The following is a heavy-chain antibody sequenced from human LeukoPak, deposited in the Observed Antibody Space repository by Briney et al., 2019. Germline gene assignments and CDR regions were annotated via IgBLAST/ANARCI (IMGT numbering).Heavy chain of an antibody. CDR1: GGSSSSYY. CDR3: ARGAVAGPFDY. D-gene: IGHD6-19*01. V-gene: IGHV4-59*01. Sequence: PSENLSRNCTVTGGSSSSYYWSWIRQPPGKGLEWIGYIYYSGSTNYNPSLKSRVTISVDTSKNQFSLKLSSVTAADTAVYYCARGAVAGPFDYWGQGTLVTVSS. J-gene: IGHJ4*02. CDR2: IYYSGST.